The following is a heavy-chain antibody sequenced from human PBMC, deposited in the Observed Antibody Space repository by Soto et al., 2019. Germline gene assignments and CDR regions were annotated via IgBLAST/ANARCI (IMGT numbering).Heavy chain of an antibody. CDR3: ASSYYCDSSGYYLFDY. Sequence: PSETLSLTCTVSGGSVSSGSYYWSWIRQPPGKGLEWIGYIYYSGSTNYNPSLKSRVTISVDTSKNQFSLKLNSVTAADTAVYFCASSYYCDSSGYYLFDYWGQGTLVTVSS. D-gene: IGHD3-22*01. J-gene: IGHJ4*02. V-gene: IGHV4-61*01. CDR1: GGSVSSGSYY. CDR2: IYYSGST.